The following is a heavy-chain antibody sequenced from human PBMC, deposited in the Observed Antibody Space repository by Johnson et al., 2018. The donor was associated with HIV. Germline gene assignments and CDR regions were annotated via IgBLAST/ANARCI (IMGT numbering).Heavy chain of an antibody. J-gene: IGHJ3*02. Sequence: QVQLVESGGGLVKPGGSLRLSCAASGFTFSDYYMSWIRQAPGKGLEWVSYISSRGSTTYYADSVKCRFTISRDNSKNTLYLQMNSLRAEEKAVYYCAKEPQRNYYDSSGYPWDAFDIWGQGTMVTVSS. CDR3: AKEPQRNYYDSSGYPWDAFDI. CDR1: GFTFSDYY. CDR2: ISSRGSTT. V-gene: IGHV3-11*04. D-gene: IGHD3-22*01.